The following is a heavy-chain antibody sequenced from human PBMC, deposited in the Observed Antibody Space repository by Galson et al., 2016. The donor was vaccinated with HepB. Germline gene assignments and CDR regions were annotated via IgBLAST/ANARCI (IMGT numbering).Heavy chain of an antibody. D-gene: IGHD3-10*01. Sequence: SLRLSCAVSGLTFEDFAMHWVRQAPGKGLEWVSVISWNGGTIGYADSVMGRFMISRDNAKNSLDLQMNSLRPEDTALYFCVKDLVRTVSGDFGFEDWGRGTLVTVSS. CDR3: VKDLVRTVSGDFGFED. V-gene: IGHV3-9*01. CDR1: GLTFEDFA. J-gene: IGHJ4*02. CDR2: ISWNGGTI.